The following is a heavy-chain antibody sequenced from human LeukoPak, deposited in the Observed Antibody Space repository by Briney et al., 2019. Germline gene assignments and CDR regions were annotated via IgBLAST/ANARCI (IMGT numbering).Heavy chain of an antibody. Sequence: PSETLSLTCTVSGGSISSYYWSWIRQPPGKGLEWIGYIYYSGSTNYNPSLKSRVTISVDTSKNQFSLKLSSVTAADTAVYYCARANSSGWYLYWGQGTLVTVSS. D-gene: IGHD6-19*01. CDR1: GGSISSYY. V-gene: IGHV4-59*01. CDR2: IYYSGST. CDR3: ARANSSGWYLY. J-gene: IGHJ4*02.